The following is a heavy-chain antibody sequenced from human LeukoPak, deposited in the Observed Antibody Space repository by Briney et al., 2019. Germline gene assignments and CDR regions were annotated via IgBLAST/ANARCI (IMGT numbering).Heavy chain of an antibody. Sequence: GGSLRLSCAASGFTFSSYAMSWVRQAPGKGLEWISAISGSGGSTYYADSVKGRFTISRDNSKNTLYLQMNSLRAEDTAVYYCARGYRSGWYYGLYFDYWGQGTLVTVSS. CDR2: ISGSGGST. D-gene: IGHD6-19*01. V-gene: IGHV3-23*01. J-gene: IGHJ4*02. CDR1: GFTFSSYA. CDR3: ARGYRSGWYYGLYFDY.